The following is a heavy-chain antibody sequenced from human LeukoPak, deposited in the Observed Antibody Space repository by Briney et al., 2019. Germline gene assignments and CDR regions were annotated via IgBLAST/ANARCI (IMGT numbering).Heavy chain of an antibody. D-gene: IGHD3-3*01. CDR2: IIPIFGTA. CDR3: AITIFGVVIIGSHY. CDR1: GGTFSSYA. J-gene: IGHJ4*02. V-gene: IGHV1-69*01. Sequence: ASVKVSCKASGGTFSSYAISWVRQAPGQGLEWMGGIIPIFGTANYAQKFQGRVTITADESTSTAYMELSSLRSEDTAVYYCAITIFGVVIIGSHYWGQGTLVTVSS.